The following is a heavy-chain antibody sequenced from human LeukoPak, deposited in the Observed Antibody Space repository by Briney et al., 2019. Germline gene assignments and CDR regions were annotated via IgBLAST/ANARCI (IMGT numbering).Heavy chain of an antibody. D-gene: IGHD2-21*02. V-gene: IGHV3-30*01. J-gene: IGHJ4*02. CDR2: ISYDGSNK. CDR3: ARDSSIIVVVTVGTDYFDY. Sequence: GRSLRLSCAASGFTFSSYAMHWVRQAPGKGLEWVAVISYDGSNKYYADSVKGRFTISRDNSKTTLYLQMNSLRAEDTAVYYCARDSSIIVVVTVGTDYFDYWGQGTLVTVSS. CDR1: GFTFSSYA.